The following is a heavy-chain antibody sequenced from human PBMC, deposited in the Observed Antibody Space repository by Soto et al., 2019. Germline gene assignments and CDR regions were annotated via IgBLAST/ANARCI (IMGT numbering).Heavy chain of an antibody. CDR1: GFTFSSYG. V-gene: IGHV3-33*01. Sequence: QVQLVESGGGVVQPGRSLRLSCAASGFTFSSYGMHWVRQAPGKGLEWVADIWYEGSKKYYADSVKGRLTISRDNSKNTLYLQMNSLRAEDTAVYYCARDWDTMVRGVILGYWGQGTLVTVSS. CDR3: ARDWDTMVRGVILGY. CDR2: IWYEGSKK. D-gene: IGHD3-10*01. J-gene: IGHJ4*02.